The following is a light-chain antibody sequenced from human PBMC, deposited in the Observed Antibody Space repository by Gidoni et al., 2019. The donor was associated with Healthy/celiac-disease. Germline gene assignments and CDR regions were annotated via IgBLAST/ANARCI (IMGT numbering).Light chain of an antibody. CDR1: NIGSKS. CDR3: QVWDSSSDHVV. V-gene: IGLV3-21*04. CDR2: YDS. Sequence: SYMLTQPHSAPAAPGKTARITCGGNNIGSKSVHWYQQKPGQAPVLVIYYDSDRPSGIPERFSGSNSGNTATLTISRVEAGDEADYYCQVWDSSSDHVVFGGGTKLTVL. J-gene: IGLJ2*01.